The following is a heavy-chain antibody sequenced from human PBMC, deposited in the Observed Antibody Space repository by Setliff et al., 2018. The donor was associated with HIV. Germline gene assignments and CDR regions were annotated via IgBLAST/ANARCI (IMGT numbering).Heavy chain of an antibody. Sequence: ASVKVSCKSSGHTLTGYYMHWVRQVPGQGLEWMGRINPNTGGTDYAQKFQGRVTMTGDTSISTAYMELSRLRSDDTAVYYCARDFTYDYDSSGPGWGQGTLVTVSS. D-gene: IGHD3-22*01. J-gene: IGHJ4*02. CDR2: INPNTGGT. V-gene: IGHV1-2*06. CDR1: GHTLTGYY. CDR3: ARDFTYDYDSSGPG.